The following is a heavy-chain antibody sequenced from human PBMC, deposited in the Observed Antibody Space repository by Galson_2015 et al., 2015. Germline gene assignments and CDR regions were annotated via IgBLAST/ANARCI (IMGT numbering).Heavy chain of an antibody. V-gene: IGHV3-23*01. CDR3: AKDAPVVSTIQGYFDL. D-gene: IGHD5/OR15-5a*01. CDR1: GFTFSSYA. J-gene: IGHJ2*01. Sequence: SLRLSCAASGFTFSSYAMSWVRQAPGKGLEWVSAISGSGGSTYYADSVKGRFTISRDNSKNTLYLQMNSLRAEDTAVFYCAKDAPVVSTIQGYFDLWGRDTLVTVSS. CDR2: ISGSGGST.